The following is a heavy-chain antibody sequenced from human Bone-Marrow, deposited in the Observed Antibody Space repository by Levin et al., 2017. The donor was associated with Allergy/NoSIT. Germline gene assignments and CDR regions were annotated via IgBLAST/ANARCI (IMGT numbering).Heavy chain of an antibody. CDR3: AKDVVFGTSSWALDY. D-gene: IGHD6-13*01. V-gene: IGHV3-30*18. J-gene: IGHJ4*02. Sequence: GGSLRLSCAASGFSFRSFGMHWVRQAPGKGLEWVAVISYDGNDKYYADSVKGRFTISRDNPKNTLYLQMNSLRTEDTAVYYCAKDVVFGTSSWALDYWGQGALVTVSS. CDR1: GFSFRSFG. CDR2: ISYDGNDK.